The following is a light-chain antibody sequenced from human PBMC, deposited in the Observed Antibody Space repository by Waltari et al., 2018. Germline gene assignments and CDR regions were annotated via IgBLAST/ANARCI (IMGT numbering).Light chain of an antibody. J-gene: IGKJ2*01. CDR3: QQRANWTPHT. CDR2: DAS. V-gene: IGKV3-11*01. Sequence: EIVLTQSPATLSLSPGETAPLSCSASQSVGTFLAWYQQKPGQAPMLLIYDASNRAAGIPARFRGSGSGTDFTLTISSLEAEDFAVYYCQQRANWTPHTFGQGAKLEIK. CDR1: QSVGTF.